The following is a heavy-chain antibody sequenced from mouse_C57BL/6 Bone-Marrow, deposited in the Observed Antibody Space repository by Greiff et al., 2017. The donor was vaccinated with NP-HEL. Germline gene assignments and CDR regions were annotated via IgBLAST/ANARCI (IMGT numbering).Heavy chain of an antibody. D-gene: IGHD1-1*01. V-gene: IGHV5-12*01. CDR2: ISNGGGST. CDR1: GFTFSDYY. J-gene: IGHJ1*03. CDR3: ARQDGSSWYFDV. Sequence: EVQGVESGGGLVQPGGSLKLSCAASGFTFSDYYMYWVRQTPEKRLEWVAYISNGGGSTYYPDTVKGRFTISRDNAKNTLYLQMSRLKSEDTAMYYCARQDGSSWYFDVWGTGTTVTVSS.